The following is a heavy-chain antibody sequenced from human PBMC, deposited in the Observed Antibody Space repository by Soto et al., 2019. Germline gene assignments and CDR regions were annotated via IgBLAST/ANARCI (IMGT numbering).Heavy chain of an antibody. CDR3: AKAYFVWSSEQPYYFAY. V-gene: IGHV3-23*01. CDR2: ISGSGGRS. Sequence: EVQLLDSGGGLVQPGGSLRLSCAASGFTFSNYAMTWVRQGPGKGLEWVPGISGSGGRSYYVDSVKVRFTIYRDNSKSTLYLQMNSLRAEDTAVYYCAKAYFVWSSEQPYYFAYWGQGTLVTVSS. D-gene: IGHD3-16*01. J-gene: IGHJ4*02. CDR1: GFTFSNYA.